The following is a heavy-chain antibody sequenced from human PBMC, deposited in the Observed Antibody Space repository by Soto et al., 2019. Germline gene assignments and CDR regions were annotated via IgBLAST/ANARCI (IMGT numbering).Heavy chain of an antibody. D-gene: IGHD2-15*01. Sequence: QVQLVQSGAEVKKPGASVKVSCKASGYTFTSYGISWVRQAPGQGLEWMGWISAYNGNTNYAQKLQGRVTMTTATSTSTAYLELRSLSSDTAVYYCVAAAQPYYFDYWGQGTLVTVSS. CDR2: ISAYNGNT. CDR1: GYTFTSYG. J-gene: IGHJ4*02. V-gene: IGHV1-18*01. CDR3: VAAAQPYYFDY.